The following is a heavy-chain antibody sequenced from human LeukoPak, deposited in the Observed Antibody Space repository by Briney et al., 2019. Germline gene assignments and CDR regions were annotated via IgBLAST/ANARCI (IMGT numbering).Heavy chain of an antibody. Sequence: ASVKVSCKASGYTFTSYGISWVRQAPGQGLEWMGWISAYNGNTNYAQKLQGRVTMTTDTSTSTAYMELRSLRSDDTAVYYCARDPASIPTYYDILTGYSPWHGMDVWGQGTTVTVSS. J-gene: IGHJ6*02. CDR1: GYTFTSYG. V-gene: IGHV1-18*01. CDR2: ISAYNGNT. D-gene: IGHD3-9*01. CDR3: ARDPASIPTYYDILTGYSPWHGMDV.